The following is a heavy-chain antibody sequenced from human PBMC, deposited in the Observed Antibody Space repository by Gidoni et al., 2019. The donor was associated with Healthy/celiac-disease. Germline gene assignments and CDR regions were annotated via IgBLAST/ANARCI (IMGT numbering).Heavy chain of an antibody. J-gene: IGHJ4*02. CDR2: INSDGSST. V-gene: IGHV3-74*01. CDR1: GFTFSSYW. CDR3: ASGRRYNWNYVCY. D-gene: IGHD1-20*01. Sequence: EVQLVESGGGLVQPGGSLRLSCAASGFTFSSYWMHWVRQAPGKGLVWVSRINSDGSSTSYADSVKGRFTISRDNAKNTLDLQMNSLRAEDTAVYYCASGRRYNWNYVCYWGQGTLVTVSS.